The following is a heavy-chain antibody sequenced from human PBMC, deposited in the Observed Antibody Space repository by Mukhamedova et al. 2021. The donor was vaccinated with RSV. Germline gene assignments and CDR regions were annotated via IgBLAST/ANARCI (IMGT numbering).Heavy chain of an antibody. CDR3: AKKPLNGFDLYFDS. D-gene: IGHD5-12*01. J-gene: IGHJ4*02. Sequence: DLYTISRDNSRNTLYLQMNSLRGEDTAIYYCAKKPLNGFDLYFDSWGQGTLVTVSS. V-gene: IGHV3-23*01.